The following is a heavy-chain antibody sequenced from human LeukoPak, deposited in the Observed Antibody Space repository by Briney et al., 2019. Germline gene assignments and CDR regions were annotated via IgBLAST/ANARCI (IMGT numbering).Heavy chain of an antibody. CDR2: ISGSGSAI. J-gene: IGHJ6*03. CDR3: ARDGYHYYGSGTYFGYYYMDV. Sequence: PGGSLRLSCAASGFTFSNAWMSWVRQAPGKGLEWVSYISGSGSAIYYADSVKGRFTISRDNAKNSLYLQMNSLRAEDTAVYYCARDGYHYYGSGTYFGYYYMDVWGKGTTVTISS. D-gene: IGHD3-10*01. V-gene: IGHV3-11*04. CDR1: GFTFSNAW.